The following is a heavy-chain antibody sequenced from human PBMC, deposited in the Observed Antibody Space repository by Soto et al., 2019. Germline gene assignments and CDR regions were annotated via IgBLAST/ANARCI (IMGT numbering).Heavy chain of an antibody. J-gene: IGHJ4*02. CDR2: INHSGST. V-gene: IGHV4-34*01. D-gene: IGHD4-17*01. CDR3: ARGRTRTVTTRPRYFDY. Sequence: ETLSLTCAVYRGSFSGYYWSWIRQPPGKGLEWIGEINHSGSTNYNPSLKSRVTISVDTSKNQFSLKLSSVTAADTAAYYCARGRTRTVTTRPRYFDYWGQGTLVTVSS. CDR1: RGSFSGYY.